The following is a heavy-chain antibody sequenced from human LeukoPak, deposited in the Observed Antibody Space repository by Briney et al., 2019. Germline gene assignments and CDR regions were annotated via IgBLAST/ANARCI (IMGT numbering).Heavy chain of an antibody. CDR2: INPNSGGT. CDR3: ARGPYWNDVGYFDY. CDR1: GYTFTGYY. D-gene: IGHD1-1*01. V-gene: IGHV1-2*02. J-gene: IGHJ4*02. Sequence: ASVKVSCKASGYTFTGYYMHWVRQAPGQGLEWMGWINPNSGGTNYAQKFQGRVTMTRDTSISTAYMELSRLRSDDTAVYYCARGPYWNDVGYFDYWGQGTLVTVSS.